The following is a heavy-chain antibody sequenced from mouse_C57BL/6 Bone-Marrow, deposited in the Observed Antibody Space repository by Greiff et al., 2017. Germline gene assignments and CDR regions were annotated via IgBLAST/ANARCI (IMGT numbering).Heavy chain of an antibody. Sequence: EVQLQESGGDLVKPGGSLKLSCAASGFTFSSSGMSWVRQTPDKRLEWVATISSGGSYTYYPDSVKGRFTISRDNAKNTLYLQMSSLKSEDTAMYYCARWLYAMDYWGQGTSVTVSS. CDR3: ARWLYAMDY. CDR1: GFTFSSSG. J-gene: IGHJ4*01. V-gene: IGHV5-6*01. CDR2: ISSGGSYT.